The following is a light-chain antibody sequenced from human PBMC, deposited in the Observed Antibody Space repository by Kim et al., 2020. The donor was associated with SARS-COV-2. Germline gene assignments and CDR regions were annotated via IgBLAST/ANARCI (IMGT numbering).Light chain of an antibody. CDR1: NSDVGGYNY. Sequence: GQSVTISCTGTNSDVGGYNYVSWYQHHPGKAPKIMIYEVSKRPSGVPDRFSGSKSGNTASLTVSGLQAEDEADYYCSSSAGSNSLLFGGGTQLTVL. CDR3: SSSAGSNSLL. V-gene: IGLV2-8*01. J-gene: IGLJ3*02. CDR2: EVS.